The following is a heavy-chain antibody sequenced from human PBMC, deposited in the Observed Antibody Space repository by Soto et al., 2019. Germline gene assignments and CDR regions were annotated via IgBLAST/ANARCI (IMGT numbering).Heavy chain of an antibody. Sequence: SETLSLTCTVSGGSISSYYWSWIRQPPGKGLEWIGYIYYSGSTNYNPSLKSRVTISVDTSKNQFSLKLSSVTAADTAVYYCARHRDIVVVPAADFDYWGQVTLVTVS. J-gene: IGHJ4*02. CDR1: GGSISSYY. CDR3: ARHRDIVVVPAADFDY. CDR2: IYYSGST. V-gene: IGHV4-59*08. D-gene: IGHD2-2*01.